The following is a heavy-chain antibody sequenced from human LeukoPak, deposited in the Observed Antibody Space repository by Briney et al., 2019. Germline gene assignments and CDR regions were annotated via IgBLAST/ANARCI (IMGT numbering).Heavy chain of an antibody. CDR1: GFTFSNYA. V-gene: IGHV3-30*04. CDR3: ARGLWFGELLYSRGGIDF. D-gene: IGHD3-10*01. CDR2: ISNDGSQR. Sequence: PGRSLRLSCAASGFTFSNYAMHWVLQAPGKGPEWVAFISNDGSQRFDADSVKGRFIISRDNSKNTLYLQVNSLRLDDTAVYYCARGLWFGELLYSRGGIDFWGQGTLVTVSS. J-gene: IGHJ4*02.